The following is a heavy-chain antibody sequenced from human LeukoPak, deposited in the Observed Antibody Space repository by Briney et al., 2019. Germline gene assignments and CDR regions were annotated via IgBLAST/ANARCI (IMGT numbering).Heavy chain of an antibody. CDR2: ISTSGSTI. V-gene: IGHV3-11*01. CDR1: GFTFSDYY. Sequence: GGSLRLSCAASGFTFSDYYMNWIRQAPGKGLEWVSYISTSGSTIYYADSVKGRFTISRDNSKNTLYLQVNSLRVDDTAVYYCAKGGDMVRGVYNWFDPWGQGTLVIVSS. CDR3: AKGGDMVRGVYNWFDP. J-gene: IGHJ5*02. D-gene: IGHD3-10*01.